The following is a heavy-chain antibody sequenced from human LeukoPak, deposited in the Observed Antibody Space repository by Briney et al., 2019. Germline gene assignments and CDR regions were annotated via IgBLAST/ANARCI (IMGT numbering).Heavy chain of an antibody. V-gene: IGHV3-11*04. CDR3: ARDAYCGGDCYYYFDY. J-gene: IGHJ4*02. CDR2: ISSSGSTI. D-gene: IGHD2-21*02. Sequence: GGSLRLSCAASGFTFSDYYMSWIRQAPGKGLEWVSYISSSGSTIYYADSVKGRFTISRDNAKNSLYLQMNSLKAEDTAVYYCARDAYCGGDCYYYFDYWGQGTLVTVSS. CDR1: GFTFSDYY.